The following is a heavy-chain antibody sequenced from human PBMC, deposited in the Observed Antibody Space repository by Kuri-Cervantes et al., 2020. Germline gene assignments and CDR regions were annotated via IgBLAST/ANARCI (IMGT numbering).Heavy chain of an antibody. Sequence: LRLSCAVYGGSFSGYYWSWIRQPPGKGLEWIGEINHSGSTNYNPSLKSRVTISVDSSKNQFSLKLSSVTAADTAVYYCARDVSREIVVVVAATPGFDYWGQGTLVTVSS. CDR2: INHSGST. V-gene: IGHV4-34*01. CDR1: GGSFSGYY. D-gene: IGHD2-15*01. CDR3: ARDVSREIVVVVAATPGFDY. J-gene: IGHJ4*02.